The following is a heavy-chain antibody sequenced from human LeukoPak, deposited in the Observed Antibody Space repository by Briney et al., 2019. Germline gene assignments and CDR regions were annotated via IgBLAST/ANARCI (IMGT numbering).Heavy chain of an antibody. V-gene: IGHV3-53*01. CDR3: ATTRYDAFDI. J-gene: IGHJ3*02. CDR2: IYSGGST. D-gene: IGHD4-17*01. Sequence: GGSLRLSCAASGFAFNTYAMGWVRQAPGKGLEWVSLIYSGGSTYYADSVRGRFTISRDNSKNTLCLQMNSLRAEDTAVYYCATTRYDAFDIWGQGTMVTVSS. CDR1: GFAFNTYA.